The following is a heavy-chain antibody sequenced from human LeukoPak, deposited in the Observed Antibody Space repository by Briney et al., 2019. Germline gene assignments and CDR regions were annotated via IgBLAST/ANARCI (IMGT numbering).Heavy chain of an antibody. Sequence: RGSLRLSCAASGFTFSSYSMNWVRQAPGKGLEWVSSISSSSSYIYYADSVKGRFTISRDNAKNSLYLQMNSLRAEDTAVYYCARLGVPYRFDYWGQGTLVTVSS. V-gene: IGHV3-21*01. CDR3: ARLGVPYRFDY. CDR1: GFTFSSYS. CDR2: ISSSSSYI. J-gene: IGHJ4*02. D-gene: IGHD3-16*01.